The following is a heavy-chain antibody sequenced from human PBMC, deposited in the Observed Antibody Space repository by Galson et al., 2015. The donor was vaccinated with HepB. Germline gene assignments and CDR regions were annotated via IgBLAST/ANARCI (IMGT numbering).Heavy chain of an antibody. CDR3: ARLDFWSGPVDP. CDR1: GGTFSSYA. J-gene: IGHJ5*02. Sequence: SVKVSCKASGGTFSSYAISWVRQAPGQGLEWMGRIIPIFGTANYAQKFQGRVTITADKSTSTAYMELSSLRSEDTAVYYCARLDFWSGPVDPWGQGTLVTVSS. CDR2: IIPIFGTA. D-gene: IGHD3-3*01. V-gene: IGHV1-69*06.